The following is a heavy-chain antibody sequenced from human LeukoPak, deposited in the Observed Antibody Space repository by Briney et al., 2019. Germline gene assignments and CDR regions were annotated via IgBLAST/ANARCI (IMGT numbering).Heavy chain of an antibody. V-gene: IGHV6-1*01. J-gene: IGHJ4*02. CDR2: TYFRSKWIY. CDR3: ARAGRGYYDY. D-gene: IGHD3-22*01. CDR1: GDSVSSNSAT. Sequence: SQTFSLTCAISGDSVSSNSATWHSIRQSPSRGLEWLARTYFRSKWIYDYAPSLKSRLTISPDASKNQFALQLNSVTPEDTAVYFCARAGRGYYDYWGQGTLATVSS.